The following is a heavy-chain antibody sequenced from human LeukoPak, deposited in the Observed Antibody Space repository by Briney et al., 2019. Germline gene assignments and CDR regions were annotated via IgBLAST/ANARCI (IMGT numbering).Heavy chain of an antibody. CDR3: ARGTPTVVTPGTEDY. Sequence: ASVKVSCKASGYTFTSYYMHWVRQAPGQGLEWTGIINPSGGSTSYAQKFQGRVTMTRDTSTSTVYMELSSLRSEDTAVYYCARGTPTVVTPGTEDYWGQGTLVTVSS. V-gene: IGHV1-46*01. J-gene: IGHJ4*02. CDR1: GYTFTSYY. CDR2: INPSGGST. D-gene: IGHD4-23*01.